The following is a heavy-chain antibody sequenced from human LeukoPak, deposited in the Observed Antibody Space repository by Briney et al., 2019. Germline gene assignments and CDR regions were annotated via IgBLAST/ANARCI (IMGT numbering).Heavy chain of an antibody. D-gene: IGHD3-22*01. J-gene: IGHJ4*02. CDR3: ARDRDDSSGYYSI. CDR2: ISSSGSTI. V-gene: IGHV3-11*01. CDR1: GFTFSDYY. Sequence: GGSLRLSYAASGFTFSDYYMSWIRQAPGKGLEWVSYISSSGSTIYYADSVKGRFTISRDNAKNSLYLQMNSLRAEDTAVYYCARDRDDSSGYYSIWGQGTLVTVSS.